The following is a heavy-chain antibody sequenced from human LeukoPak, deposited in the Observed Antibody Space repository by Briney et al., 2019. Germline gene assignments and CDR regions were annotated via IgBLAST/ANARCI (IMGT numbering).Heavy chain of an antibody. CDR2: ISSRSSYI. V-gene: IGHV3-21*01. J-gene: IGHJ5*02. CDR3: ARGMYSSSSFDP. D-gene: IGHD6-6*01. Sequence: PGGSLRLSCAASGFTFSDYSMNWVRQPPGKGLEWVSSISSRSSYISYADSVKGRFTISRDNAKNTLYLQMNSLRAEDTAVYYCARGMYSSSSFDPWGQGTLVTVSS. CDR1: GFTFSDYS.